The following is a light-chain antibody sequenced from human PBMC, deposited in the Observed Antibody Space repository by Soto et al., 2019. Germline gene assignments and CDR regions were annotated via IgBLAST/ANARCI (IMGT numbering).Light chain of an antibody. CDR2: TNN. CDR3: ATWDDSLQGV. Sequence: QSVLTHAPSASVTPGQWVTISFAGSTGNIGSHSVNWFQHLPGTSPKLLIITNNQRPSGVPDRFSRYQSGASASLVISGLQSEAEADYYCATWDDSLQGVLGTATKVTVL. J-gene: IGLJ1*01. CDR1: TGNIGSHS. V-gene: IGLV1-44*01.